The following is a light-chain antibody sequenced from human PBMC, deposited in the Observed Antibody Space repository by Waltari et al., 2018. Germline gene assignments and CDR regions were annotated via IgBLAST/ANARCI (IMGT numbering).Light chain of an antibody. CDR3: SSYAGTSTWV. V-gene: IGLV2-23*01. J-gene: IGLJ3*02. Sequence: QSALTQPASVSGSPGQSITISCTGTRSDIGTYNLVSWYQQHPGKAPKLMIYEGSKRPSGVSNRFSGSKSGNKASLTISGLQAEDEADYYCSSYAGTSTWVFGGGTKLTVL. CDR2: EGS. CDR1: RSDIGTYNL.